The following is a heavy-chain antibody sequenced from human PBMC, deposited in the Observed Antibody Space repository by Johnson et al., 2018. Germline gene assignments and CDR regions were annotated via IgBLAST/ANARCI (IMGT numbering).Heavy chain of an antibody. D-gene: IGHD2-15*01. J-gene: IGHJ5*02. Sequence: QVQLQESGPGLVKPSETLSLTCTVSGGSISGSNYYWGWIRQPPGKGLECIGSIYYSGSTYYNPSLKSRVTISVDTSKNQFSLKLSSVTAADTAVYYRAREGYCSGGSCYSPWGQGTLVTVSS. CDR2: IYYSGST. CDR1: GGSISGSNYY. V-gene: IGHV4-39*07. CDR3: AREGYCSGGSCYSP.